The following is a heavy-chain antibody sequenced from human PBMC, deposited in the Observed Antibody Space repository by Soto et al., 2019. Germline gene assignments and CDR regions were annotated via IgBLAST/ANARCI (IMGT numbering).Heavy chain of an antibody. CDR2: INSDGSST. V-gene: IGHV3-74*01. D-gene: IGHD3-3*01. J-gene: IGHJ4*02. CDR1: GFTFSSYW. Sequence: GGSLRLSCAASGFTFSSYWMHWVRQAPGKGLVWVPRINSDGSSTSYADSVKGRFTISRDNAKNTLYLQMNSLRAEDTAVYYCASSSTYYDFWSGPNWGQGTLVTVSS. CDR3: ASSSTYYDFWSGPN.